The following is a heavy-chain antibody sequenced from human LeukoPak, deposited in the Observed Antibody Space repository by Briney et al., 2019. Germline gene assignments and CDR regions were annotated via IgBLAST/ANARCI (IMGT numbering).Heavy chain of an antibody. V-gene: IGHV3-7*03. CDR1: GFTFTIYW. Sequence: GGSLRLSCAASGFTFTIYWMSWVRQAPGKGLEWVANIKQDGSEEYYVDSVKGRFTISRDNAKNSLYLQMNSLRAEDTAMYYCARERGSGFFDFWGQGTLVTVSS. J-gene: IGHJ4*02. CDR3: ARERGSGFFDF. D-gene: IGHD3-3*01. CDR2: IKQDGSEE.